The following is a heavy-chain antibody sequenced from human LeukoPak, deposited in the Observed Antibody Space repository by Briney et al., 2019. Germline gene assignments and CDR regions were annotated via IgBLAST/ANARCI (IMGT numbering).Heavy chain of an antibody. CDR3: AKVKAVAGTEY. V-gene: IGHV3-23*01. Sequence: GGSLRLPCAASGFTFSSYAMSWVRQAPGKGLEWVSAISGSGGSTYYADSVKGRFTISRDNSKNTLYLQMNSLRAEDTAVYYCAKVKAVAGTEYWGQGTLVTVSS. CDR1: GFTFSSYA. CDR2: ISGSGGST. J-gene: IGHJ4*02. D-gene: IGHD6-19*01.